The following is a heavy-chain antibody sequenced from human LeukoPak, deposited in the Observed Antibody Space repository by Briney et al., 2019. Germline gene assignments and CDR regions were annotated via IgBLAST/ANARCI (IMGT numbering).Heavy chain of an antibody. V-gene: IGHV3-48*04. CDR1: GFTFSTYT. CDR3: ARVCTTNYYLYYMDV. Sequence: GGSLRLSCAASGFTFSTYTMNWVRQAPGKGLEWVSYVSSSGGTIYYADSVKGRFTISRDNAKNSLYPQMNSLRAEDAAVYYCARVCTTNYYLYYMDVWGKGTTVTVSS. CDR2: VSSSGGTI. J-gene: IGHJ6*03. D-gene: IGHD2-2*01.